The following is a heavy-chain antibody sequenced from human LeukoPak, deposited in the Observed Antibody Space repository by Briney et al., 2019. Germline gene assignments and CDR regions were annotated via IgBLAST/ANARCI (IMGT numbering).Heavy chain of an antibody. CDR1: AYSFTRYW. Sequence: GESLKISCKVSAYSFTRYWIGWVRQKPGKGLEWMGVIYPGDSDTRYSPSFQGQVTISADRSIRTAYLQWSSLKASDTAMYYCASLNGYCVDETCQFNWFGPWGQGTLVTVSS. V-gene: IGHV5-51*01. CDR2: IYPGDSDT. D-gene: IGHD2-21*01. CDR3: ASLNGYCVDETCQFNWFGP. J-gene: IGHJ5*02.